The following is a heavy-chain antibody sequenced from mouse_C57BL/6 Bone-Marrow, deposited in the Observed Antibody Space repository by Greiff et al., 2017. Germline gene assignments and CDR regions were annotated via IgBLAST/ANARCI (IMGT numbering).Heavy chain of an antibody. CDR3: ASFYYGSSPFAY. Sequence: VQLQQSGAELVKPGASVKLSCTASGFNIKDYYMPWVKQRPEQGLEWIGRIDPEDGETKYAPKFQGKATITADTSSNTAYLQLSSLTDDDTAVYYCASFYYGSSPFAYWGQGTLVTVSA. D-gene: IGHD1-1*01. J-gene: IGHJ3*01. V-gene: IGHV14-2*01. CDR2: IDPEDGET. CDR1: GFNIKDYY.